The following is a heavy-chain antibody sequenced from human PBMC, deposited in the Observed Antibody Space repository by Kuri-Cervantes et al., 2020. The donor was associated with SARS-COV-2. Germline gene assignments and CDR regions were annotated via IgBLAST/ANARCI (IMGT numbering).Heavy chain of an antibody. Sequence: SETLPLTCTVSGGSISSGGYYWSWIRQPPGKGLEWIGYIYHSGSTYYNPSLKSRVTISVDRSKNQFSLKLSSVTAADTAVYYCATYDLQYGYYFDYWGQGTLVTVSS. D-gene: IGHD4-11*01. CDR3: ATYDLQYGYYFDY. V-gene: IGHV4-30-2*01. CDR1: GGSISSGGYY. CDR2: IYHSGST. J-gene: IGHJ4*02.